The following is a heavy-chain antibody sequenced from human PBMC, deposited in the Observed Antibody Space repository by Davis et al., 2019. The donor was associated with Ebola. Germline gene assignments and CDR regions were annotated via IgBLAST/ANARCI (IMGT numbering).Heavy chain of an antibody. CDR1: GFTFSSYA. CDR3: AKGVTMVQGVIVG. V-gene: IGHV3-23*01. Sequence: GESLKISCAASGFTFSSYAMSWVRQAPGQGLEWVSAISGSGGSTYYADSVKGRFTISRDNSKNTLYLQMNSLRAEDTAVYYCAKGVTMVQGVIVGWGQGTLVTVSS. J-gene: IGHJ4*02. D-gene: IGHD3-10*01. CDR2: ISGSGGST.